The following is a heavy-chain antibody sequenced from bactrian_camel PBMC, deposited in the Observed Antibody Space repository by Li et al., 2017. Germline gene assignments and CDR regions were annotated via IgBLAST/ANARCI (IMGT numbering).Heavy chain of an antibody. V-gene: IGHV3S53*01. D-gene: IGHD1*01. Sequence: HVQLVESGGGSVQAGGSLRLSCIASTGSSNCVAWFRQGPGKEHEGVAAIDSDGSTSYADSVKGRFTISKDNAKNTLYLQMNSLKPEDAAMYYCAADPLGWARGPRSPSP. CDR2: IDSDGST. CDR1: TGSSNC. J-gene: IGHJ4*01.